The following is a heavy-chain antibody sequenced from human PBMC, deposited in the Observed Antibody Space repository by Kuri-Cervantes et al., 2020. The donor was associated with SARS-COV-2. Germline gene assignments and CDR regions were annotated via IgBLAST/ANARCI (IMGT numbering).Heavy chain of an antibody. CDR3: ARVTTGTLDY. CDR1: GDSVSSNSAG. CDR2: TYYRSKWYH. Sequence: LRLSCAISGDSVSSNSAGWNWTRQSPSRGLEWLGRTYYRSKWYHDYAVSVKSRIIINPDTSKNQFSLQLSSVTPEDTAVYYCARVTTGTLDYWGQGTLVTVSS. J-gene: IGHJ4*02. D-gene: IGHD1-1*01. V-gene: IGHV6-1*01.